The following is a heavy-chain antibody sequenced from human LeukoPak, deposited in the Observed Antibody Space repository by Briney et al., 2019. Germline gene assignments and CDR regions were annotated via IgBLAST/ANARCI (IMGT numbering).Heavy chain of an antibody. Sequence: PSETLSLTCTVSGGSISSYYWNWIRQPPGKGLEWIGYIYSSGDTNYNPSLKSRVTISVAASKNQFSLKLSSVTAADTAVYYCARRPISAYYTSWGQGTLVTVSS. D-gene: IGHD3-22*01. CDR1: GGSISSYY. CDR3: ARRPISAYYTS. V-gene: IGHV4-59*08. CDR2: IYSSGDT. J-gene: IGHJ5*02.